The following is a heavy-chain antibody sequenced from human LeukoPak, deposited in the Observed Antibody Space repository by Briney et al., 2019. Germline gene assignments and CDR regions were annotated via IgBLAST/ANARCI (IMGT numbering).Heavy chain of an antibody. CDR2: IYYSGST. D-gene: IGHD2-21*02. J-gene: IGHJ4*02. CDR1: GGSTSSSSYY. V-gene: IGHV4-39*01. CDR3: ARQDLVVTSFDY. Sequence: SETLSLTCTVSGGSTSSSSYYWGWIRQPPGKGLEWIGSIYYSGSTYYNPSLKSRVTISVDTSKNQFSLKLSSVTAADTAVYYCARQDLVVTSFDYWGQGTLVTVSS.